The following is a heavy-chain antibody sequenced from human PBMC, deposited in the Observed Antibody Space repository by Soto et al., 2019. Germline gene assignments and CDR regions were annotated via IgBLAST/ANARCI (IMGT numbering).Heavy chain of an antibody. CDR2: IIPILGIA. D-gene: IGHD2-15*01. J-gene: IGHJ4*02. CDR3: ARGTTNCSGGSCFDY. CDR1: GGTFSSYT. V-gene: IGHV1-69*02. Sequence: QVQLVQSGAEVKKPGSSVKVSCKASGGTFSSYTISWLRQAPGQGLEWMGRIIPILGIANYAQKFQGRVTITADKSTSTAYMELSSLRSEDTAVYYCARGTTNCSGGSCFDYWGQGTLVTVSS.